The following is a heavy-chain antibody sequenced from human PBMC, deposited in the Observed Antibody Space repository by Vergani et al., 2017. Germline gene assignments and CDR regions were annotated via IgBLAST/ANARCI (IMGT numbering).Heavy chain of an antibody. D-gene: IGHD3-3*01. CDR3: ARVKKLRGFGVVIYYYYYMDV. J-gene: IGHJ6*03. V-gene: IGHV4-39*07. CDR1: GCSISSSSYY. CDR2: IYYSGST. Sequence: QLQLQESGPGLVKPSETLSLTCTVSGCSISSSSYYWGWIRQPPGKGLEWIGSIYYSGSTYYNPSLKSRVTISVDTSKNQFSLKLSSVTAADTAVYYCARVKKLRGFGVVIYYYYYMDVWGKGTTVTVSS.